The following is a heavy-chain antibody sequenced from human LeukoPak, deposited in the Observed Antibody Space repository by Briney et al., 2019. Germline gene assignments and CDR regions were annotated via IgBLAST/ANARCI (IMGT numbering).Heavy chain of an antibody. CDR3: ARGGNYGDPFDY. CDR2: IYYSGST. Sequence: PSETLSLTCTVSGDSISGYYWSWIRQPPGKGLEWIGYIYYSGSTNYNPSLKSRVTISVDTSKNQFSLKLSSVTAADTAVYYCARGGNYGDPFDYWGQGTLVTVSS. J-gene: IGHJ4*02. V-gene: IGHV4-59*01. CDR1: GDSISGYY. D-gene: IGHD4-17*01.